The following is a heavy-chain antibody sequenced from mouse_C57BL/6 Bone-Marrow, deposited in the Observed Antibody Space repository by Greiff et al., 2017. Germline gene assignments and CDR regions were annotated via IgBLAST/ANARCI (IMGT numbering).Heavy chain of an antibody. Sequence: VQLQQSGPELVKPGASVKISCKASGYSFTGYFMNWVKQSHGKSLEWIGRFNPYNGDTFYNQKFKGKATLTVDKASSTANMELLSLTSEDFAVYYGARNSEYGYWYFDVWGTGTTVTVSS. CDR1: GYSFTGYF. J-gene: IGHJ1*03. D-gene: IGHD5-1*01. CDR3: ARNSEYGYWYFDV. CDR2: FNPYNGDT. V-gene: IGHV1-37*01.